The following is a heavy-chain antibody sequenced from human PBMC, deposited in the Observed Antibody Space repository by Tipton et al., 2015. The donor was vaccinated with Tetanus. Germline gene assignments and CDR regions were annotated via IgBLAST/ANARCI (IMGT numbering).Heavy chain of an antibody. V-gene: IGHV4-39*01. CDR2: IYYSGNT. Sequence: LRLSCTVSGDSISSTSYHWGWIRQPPGKGLEWIGSIYYSGNTYYNPTLKSRVTISIDTSKKQLSLKLSSVTAADTAVYYCARRGGDFLTGYYDSWGQGTLVTVSS. D-gene: IGHD3-9*01. J-gene: IGHJ4*02. CDR1: GDSISSTSYH. CDR3: ARRGGDFLTGYYDS.